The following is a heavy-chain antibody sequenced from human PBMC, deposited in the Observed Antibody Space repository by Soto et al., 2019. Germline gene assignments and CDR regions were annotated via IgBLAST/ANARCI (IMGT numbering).Heavy chain of an antibody. CDR2: INAGNGNT. V-gene: IGHV1-3*01. Sequence: QVLLVQSGAEVEKPGASVKVSCKASGYRFTNYAMHWVRQAPGQSLEWLGWINAGNGNTKYSQRFQGRVTITRDTSASTVYMELSSLSSEDTAVYYCARDGSYCSGGSCYSFDFWGQGTLVTVSS. D-gene: IGHD2-15*01. J-gene: IGHJ4*02. CDR3: ARDGSYCSGGSCYSFDF. CDR1: GYRFTNYA.